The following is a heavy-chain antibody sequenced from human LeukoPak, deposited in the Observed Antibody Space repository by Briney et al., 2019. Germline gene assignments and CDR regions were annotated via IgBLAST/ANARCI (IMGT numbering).Heavy chain of an antibody. V-gene: IGHV3-23*01. CDR1: GFTFSSFG. J-gene: IGHJ4*02. CDR2: ISGSGDSA. D-gene: IGHD2-15*01. CDR3: AKPEPLYCSGGSCYAFDY. Sequence: GGSLRLSCAASGFTFSSFGMSWVRQAPGKGLEWVSGISGSGDSAYYADSVKGRFAISRDNSKKTLYLQMNSLRAEDTAVHYCAKPEPLYCSGGSCYAFDYWGQGTLVTVSS.